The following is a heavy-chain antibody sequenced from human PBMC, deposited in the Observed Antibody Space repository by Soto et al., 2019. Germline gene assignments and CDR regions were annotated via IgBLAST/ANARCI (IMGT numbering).Heavy chain of an antibody. CDR3: ARDLIRSYSSGG. J-gene: IGHJ4*02. V-gene: IGHV1-69*04. D-gene: IGHD6-19*01. CDR1: GGTFSSYT. CDR2: IIPILGIA. Sequence: SVKVSCKASGGTFSSYTISSVRQAPGQGLEWMGRIIPILGIANYAQKFQGRVTITADKSTSTAYMELSSLRSEDTAVYYCARDLIRSYSSGGWGQGTLVTVYS.